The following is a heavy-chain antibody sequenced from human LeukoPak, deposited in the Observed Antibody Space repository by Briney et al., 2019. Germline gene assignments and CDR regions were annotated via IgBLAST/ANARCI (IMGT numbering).Heavy chain of an antibody. J-gene: IGHJ4*02. V-gene: IGHV3-7*01. CDR1: GFTFSSYW. Sequence: PWGSLRLSCAASGFTFSSYWMTWVRQAPGKGLEWVANIKQDGSEKYYVDSVKGRFTISRDNAKNSLYLQMNSLRAEDTAVYYCARGGYDSSGYRIEDYWGQGTLVTVSS. D-gene: IGHD3-22*01. CDR3: ARGGYDSSGYRIEDY. CDR2: IKQDGSEK.